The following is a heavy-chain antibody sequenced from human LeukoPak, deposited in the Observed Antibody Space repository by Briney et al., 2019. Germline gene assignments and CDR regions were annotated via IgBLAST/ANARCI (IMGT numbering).Heavy chain of an antibody. CDR3: ARERYSGLIDY. V-gene: IGHV4-30-2*01. CDR2: IYHSGST. Sequence: SETLSLTCTVSGGSVSSGSYYWSWIRQPPGKGLEWIGYIYHSGSTYYNPSLKSRVTISVDRSKNQFSLKLSSVTAADTAVYYCARERYSGLIDYWGQGTLVTVSS. CDR1: GGSVSSGSYY. J-gene: IGHJ4*02. D-gene: IGHD5-12*01.